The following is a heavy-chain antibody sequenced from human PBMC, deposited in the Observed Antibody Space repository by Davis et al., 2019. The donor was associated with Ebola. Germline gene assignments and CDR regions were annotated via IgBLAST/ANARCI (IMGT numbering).Heavy chain of an antibody. CDR1: GFTFSGSA. CDR3: AKAYGWIVAAKGTFDY. J-gene: IGHJ4*02. V-gene: IGHV3-73*01. Sequence: GESLKISCAASGFTFSGSAMHWVRQASGKGLEWVGRIRSKANSYATAYAASVKGRFTISRDDSKNTAYLQMNSLRAEDTAVYYCAKAYGWIVAAKGTFDYWGQGTLVTVSS. D-gene: IGHD6-25*01. CDR2: IRSKANSYAT.